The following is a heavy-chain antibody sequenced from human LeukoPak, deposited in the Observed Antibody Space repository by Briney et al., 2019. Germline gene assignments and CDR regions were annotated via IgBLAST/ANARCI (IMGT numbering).Heavy chain of an antibody. V-gene: IGHV4-59*01. CDR2: IYESGGT. J-gene: IGHJ4*02. CDR1: GGSISEYY. CDR3: ARDRAAFYYASGLAY. Sequence: PSETLSPTGTVSGGSISEYYWSWIRQSPGKGLEWIGYIYESGGTNYNPSLRSRVTISLDTSKTQVSLKVTSLTAADTAVYYCARDRAAFYYASGLAYWGQGTPVTVSS. D-gene: IGHD3-10*01.